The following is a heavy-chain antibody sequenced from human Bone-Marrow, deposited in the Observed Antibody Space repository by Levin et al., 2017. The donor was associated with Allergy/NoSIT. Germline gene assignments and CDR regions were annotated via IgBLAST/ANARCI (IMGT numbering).Heavy chain of an antibody. D-gene: IGHD2-21*02. CDR2: IYYSANT. CDR1: GGSISNGDYY. J-gene: IGHJ5*02. CDR3: ARVQTAVNWIDP. V-gene: IGHV4-30-4*01. Sequence: PSETLSLTCTVSGGSISNGDYYWSWIRQSPGRGLEWIGYIYYSANTYYNPSLKSRVSLSVDTSKNQFSLNLSSVTAADTAVYYCARVQTAVNWIDPWGQGTLVTVSS.